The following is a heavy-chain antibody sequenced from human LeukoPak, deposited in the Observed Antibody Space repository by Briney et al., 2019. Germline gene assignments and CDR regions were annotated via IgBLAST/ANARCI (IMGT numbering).Heavy chain of an antibody. V-gene: IGHV4-59*01. CDR2: ISHSGST. D-gene: IGHD3-16*02. Sequence: PSETLSLTCTVSGGSISSYYWSWIRQPPGKGLEWIGYISHSGSTNYNPSLKSRVTISVDTSKNQLSLKLNSVTAADTAVYYCARYIWGSYPTFEDYWGQGSLVTVSS. CDR1: GGSISSYY. J-gene: IGHJ4*02. CDR3: ARYIWGSYPTFEDY.